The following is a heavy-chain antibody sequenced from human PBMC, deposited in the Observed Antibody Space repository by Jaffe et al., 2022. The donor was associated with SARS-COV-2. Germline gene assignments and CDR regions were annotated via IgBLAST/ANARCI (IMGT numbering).Heavy chain of an antibody. CDR2: IYYSGST. CDR1: GGSISSSSYY. V-gene: IGHV4-39*01. Sequence: QLQLQESGPGLVKPSETLSLTCTVSGGSISSSSYYWGWIRQPPGKGLEWIGSIYYSGSTYYNPSLKSRVTISVDTSKNQFSLKLSSVTAADTAVYYCANFGTVESAELGFDYWGQGTLVTVSS. D-gene: IGHD1-1*01. CDR3: ANFGTVESAELGFDY. J-gene: IGHJ4*02.